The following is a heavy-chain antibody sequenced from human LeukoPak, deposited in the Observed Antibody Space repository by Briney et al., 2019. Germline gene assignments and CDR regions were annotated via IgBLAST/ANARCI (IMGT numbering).Heavy chain of an antibody. CDR1: GYSISSGYY. CDR3: PRNAGDYTKPSDY. CDR2: IYRSGST. D-gene: IGHD4-11*01. Sequence: PSETLSLTCTVSGYSISSGYYWGWIRQPPGKGLEWIGTIYRSGSTYYNPSLKRRVTISVDTSRNQFSLQLSSVTAADTAVYYCPRNAGDYTKPSDYWGQGTLVTVSS. J-gene: IGHJ4*02. V-gene: IGHV4-38-2*02.